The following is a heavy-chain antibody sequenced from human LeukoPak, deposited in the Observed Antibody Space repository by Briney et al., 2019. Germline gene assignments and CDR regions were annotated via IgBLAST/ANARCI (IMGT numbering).Heavy chain of an antibody. CDR3: AREGGGAYFDY. V-gene: IGHV4-59*01. D-gene: IGHD1-26*01. J-gene: IGHJ4*02. CDR2: MYFTGTT. Sequence: SETLSLTCTVSGGFFSTYYWSWIRQPPGKGLEWIGYMYFTGTTSYNPSLRSRVTVSVDTSKNQFSLNMSSVTAADTAVYYCAREGGGAYFDYWGQGTLVTVSS. CDR1: GGFFSTYY.